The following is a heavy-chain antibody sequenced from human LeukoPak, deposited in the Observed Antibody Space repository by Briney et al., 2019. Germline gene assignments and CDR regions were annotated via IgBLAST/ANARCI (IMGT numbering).Heavy chain of an antibody. J-gene: IGHJ6*03. V-gene: IGHV4-59*01. CDR1: GGSISSYY. CDR3: VRELWFGETAYMDV. D-gene: IGHD3-10*01. CDR2: IYYSGST. Sequence: SETLSLTCTVSGGSISSYYWSWIRQPPGKGLEWIGYIYYSGSTNYNPSLKSRVTISVDTSKNQFSLKLSSVTAADTAVYYCVRELWFGETAYMDVWGKGTTVTISS.